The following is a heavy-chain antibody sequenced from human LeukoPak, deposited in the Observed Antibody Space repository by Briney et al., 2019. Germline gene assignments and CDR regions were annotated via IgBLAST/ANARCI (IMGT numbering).Heavy chain of an antibody. V-gene: IGHV3-43*02. CDR1: GFTFDDYA. D-gene: IGHD6-19*01. J-gene: IGHJ4*02. CDR3: AKGAQWLLDY. CDR2: ISGVGGST. Sequence: GGSLRLYCAASGFTFDDYAMHWVRQAPGKGLEWVSLISGVGGSTFYADSVKGRFTISRDNSKNSLYLQMNSLRTEDTALYYCAKGAQWLLDYWGQGTLVSVSS.